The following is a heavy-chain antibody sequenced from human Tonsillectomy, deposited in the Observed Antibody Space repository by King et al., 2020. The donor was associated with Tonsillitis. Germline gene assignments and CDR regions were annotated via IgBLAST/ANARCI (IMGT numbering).Heavy chain of an antibody. D-gene: IGHD4-17*01. CDR1: GYSISSGYY. CDR3: ARVSTVTNSLYYFDS. J-gene: IGHJ4*02. CDR2: IHHSGRT. Sequence: VQLQESGPGLVKPSETLSLTCAVSGYSISSGYYWGWIRQPPGKGLEWIGTIHHSGRTYYNPSLKSRVTISVETSKNQFSLKLSSVTAADTAVYYCARVSTVTNSLYYFDSWGQGTLVTVSS. V-gene: IGHV4-38-2*01.